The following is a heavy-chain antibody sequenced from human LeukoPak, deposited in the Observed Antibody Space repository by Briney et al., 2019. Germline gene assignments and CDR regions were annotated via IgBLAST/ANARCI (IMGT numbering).Heavy chain of an antibody. Sequence: SETLSLTCAVYGGSFSGYYWSWIRQPPGKGLEWIGEINHSGSTNYNPSLKSRVTISVDTSKNQFSLKLSSVTAADTAVYYCARVRGTYSSGWARGYYYYYMDVWGKGTTVTISS. CDR1: GGSFSGYY. V-gene: IGHV4-34*01. CDR2: INHSGST. D-gene: IGHD6-19*01. CDR3: ARVRGTYSSGWARGYYYYYMDV. J-gene: IGHJ6*03.